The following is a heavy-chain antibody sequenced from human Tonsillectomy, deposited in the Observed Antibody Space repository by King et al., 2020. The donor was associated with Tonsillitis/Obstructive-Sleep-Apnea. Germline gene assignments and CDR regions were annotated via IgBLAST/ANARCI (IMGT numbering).Heavy chain of an antibody. CDR1: GFTFSTYA. Sequence: VQLVESGGGLVQPGGSLRLFCSASGFTFSTYAMHWVRQAPGKGLEYVSAINSNGDRTYYADSVKGRFTISRDNSKNTLYLQMSSLKTEDTAVYYCVGRDAYGEWGQEALVTVSS. CDR3: VGRDAYGE. V-gene: IGHV3-64D*06. D-gene: IGHD4-17*01. J-gene: IGHJ4*02. CDR2: INSNGDRT.